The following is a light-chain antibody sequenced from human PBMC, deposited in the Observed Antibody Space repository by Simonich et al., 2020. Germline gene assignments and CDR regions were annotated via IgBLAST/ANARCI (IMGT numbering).Light chain of an antibody. CDR1: QSLLHSDGKTY. CDR3: MQSIQLPIT. J-gene: IGKJ5*01. Sequence: DIVMTQTPLSLSVTPGQPASISCKSSQSLLHSDGKTYLYWYLQKPGQSPQLLIYAVSNRFSGVPDWFSGSGSGTDFTLKISRVEAEDVGVYYCMQSIQLPITFGQGTRLEIK. V-gene: IGKV2D-29*02. CDR2: AVS.